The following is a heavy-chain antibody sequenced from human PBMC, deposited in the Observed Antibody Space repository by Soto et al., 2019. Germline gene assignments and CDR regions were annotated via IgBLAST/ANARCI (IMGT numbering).Heavy chain of an antibody. CDR3: ASWLKEAGIGGNSYYGMDV. CDR2: IIPIFGTA. CDR1: GGTFTNYV. D-gene: IGHD1-1*01. J-gene: IGHJ6*01. Sequence: VQLVQSGAEVKKPGSSVKVSCKAAGGTFTNYVFSWVRQAPGQGVEWLGGIIPIFGTADYAQKFEGRVTITGDESTRTAHMESSSLRSDPTAVYHWASWLKEAGIGGNSYYGMDVWWQGTRVTVVS. V-gene: IGHV1-69*13.